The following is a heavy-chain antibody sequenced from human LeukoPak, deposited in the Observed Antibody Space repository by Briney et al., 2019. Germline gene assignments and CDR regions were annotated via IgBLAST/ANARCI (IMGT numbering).Heavy chain of an antibody. V-gene: IGHV4-59*08. CDR3: ASSTHSSWGQYYYGLDV. D-gene: IGHD6-13*01. CDR2: VPYSGST. CDR1: GGSISSYY. J-gene: IGHJ6*02. Sequence: SETLSLTCTVSGGSISSYYWTWIRHPPGRGLEWLGYVPYSGSTNYYNPSLKSRLTISVDMSKNPVSLNLSSLTAADTPVYYCASSTHSSWGQYYYGLDVWGQGTTVTVSS.